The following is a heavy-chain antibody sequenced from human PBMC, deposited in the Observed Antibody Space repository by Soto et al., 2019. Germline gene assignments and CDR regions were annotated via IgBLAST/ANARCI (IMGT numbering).Heavy chain of an antibody. CDR2: VYYSGST. CDR3: AKTAGSSSWYQTPFDL. Sequence: PSETRSLTFTVSGGSLRSTSYYWGWIRQPPGKGLEWIGNVYYSGSTYHNPPLKSRVTISVDTSKNQFSLNLSSVTAADTAVYYCAKTAGSSSWYQTPFDLRGPGILVTVS. D-gene: IGHD6-13*01. V-gene: IGHV4-39*01. CDR1: GGSLRSTSYY. J-gene: IGHJ4*02.